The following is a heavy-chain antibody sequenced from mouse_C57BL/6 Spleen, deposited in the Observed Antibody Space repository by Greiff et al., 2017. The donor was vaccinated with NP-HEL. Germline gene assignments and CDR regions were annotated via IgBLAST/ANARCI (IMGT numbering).Heavy chain of an antibody. CDR3: ARRDYYGSSHWYFDV. CDR2: ISGGGGNT. D-gene: IGHD1-1*01. V-gene: IGHV5-9*01. Sequence: EVKLQESGGGLVKPGGSLKLSCAASGFTFSSYTMSWVRQTPEKRLEWVATISGGGGNTYYPDSVKGRFTISRDNAKNTLYLQMSSLRSEDTALYYCARRDYYGSSHWYFDVWGTGTTVTVSS. CDR1: GFTFSSYT. J-gene: IGHJ1*03.